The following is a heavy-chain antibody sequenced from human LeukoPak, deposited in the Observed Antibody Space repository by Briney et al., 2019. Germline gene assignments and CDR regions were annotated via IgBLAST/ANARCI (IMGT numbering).Heavy chain of an antibody. V-gene: IGHV4-61*01. CDR3: ARDHLWFGASQGHYGMDV. D-gene: IGHD3-10*01. Sequence: SETLSLTCTVSGGSVSSGSYYWSWIRQPPGKGLEWIGYTYYSGSTKYNPSLKSRVTISVDTSKNQFSLKLSSVTAADTAVYYCARDHLWFGASQGHYGMDVWGKGTTVTVSS. CDR1: GGSVSSGSYY. CDR2: TYYSGST. J-gene: IGHJ6*04.